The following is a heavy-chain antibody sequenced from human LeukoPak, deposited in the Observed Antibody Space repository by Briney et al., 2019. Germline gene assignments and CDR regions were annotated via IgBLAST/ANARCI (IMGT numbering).Heavy chain of an antibody. J-gene: IGHJ4*02. V-gene: IGHV4-4*07. CDR3: ARSPRYQPLLPFDY. D-gene: IGHD2-2*01. Sequence: SETLSLTCTVSGGSISSYYWSWIRQPAGKGLEWIGRIYTSGSTNYNPSLKSRVTTSVDTSKNQFSLKLSSVTAADTAVYYCARSPRYQPLLPFDYWGQGTLVTVSS. CDR1: GGSISSYY. CDR2: IYTSGST.